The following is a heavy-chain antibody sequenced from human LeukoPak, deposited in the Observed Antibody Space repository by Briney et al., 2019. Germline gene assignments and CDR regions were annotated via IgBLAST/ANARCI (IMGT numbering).Heavy chain of an antibody. CDR1: GYTFTSYG. Sequence: ASVKVSCKASGYTFTSYGISWVRQAPGQGLEWMGWISAYNGNTNYAQKLQGRVTMTTDTSTSTAYMELSSLRSEDTAVYYCARVKNGYYHVGGAFDIWGQGTMVTVSS. J-gene: IGHJ3*02. V-gene: IGHV1-18*01. D-gene: IGHD3-22*01. CDR2: ISAYNGNT. CDR3: ARVKNGYYHVGGAFDI.